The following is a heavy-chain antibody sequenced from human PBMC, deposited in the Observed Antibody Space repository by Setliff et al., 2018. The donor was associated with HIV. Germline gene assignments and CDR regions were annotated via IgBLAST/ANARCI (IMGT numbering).Heavy chain of an antibody. Sequence: PSETLSLTCTVSGGPISRYFWNWIRQPPGKGLEWIGYIYYSGSTKHNPSLKSRVTISLDTSKNQCSLKLTSVTAADTAVYYCARYSPRGYTLTGPYWGQGTLVTVSS. CDR3: ARYSPRGYTLTGPY. CDR2: IYYSGST. J-gene: IGHJ4*02. D-gene: IGHD6-25*01. CDR1: GGPISRYF. V-gene: IGHV4-59*01.